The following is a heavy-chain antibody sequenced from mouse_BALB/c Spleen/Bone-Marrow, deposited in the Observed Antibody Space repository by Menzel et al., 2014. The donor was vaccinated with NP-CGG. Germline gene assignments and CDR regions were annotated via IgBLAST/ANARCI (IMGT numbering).Heavy chain of an antibody. J-gene: IGHJ4*01. CDR2: IYPGDGDT. CDR3: ARSTMITTGGYYAMDY. CDR1: GYTLTSYW. V-gene: IGHV1-87*01. Sequence: VQLQQSGAELARPGASVKLSCKASGYTLTSYWMQWVKQRPGQGLEWIGAIYPGDGDTRYTQKFKGKATLTADKSSSTAYMQLSSLATDDSAVYYCARSTMITTGGYYAMDYWGQGTSVTVSS. D-gene: IGHD2-4*01.